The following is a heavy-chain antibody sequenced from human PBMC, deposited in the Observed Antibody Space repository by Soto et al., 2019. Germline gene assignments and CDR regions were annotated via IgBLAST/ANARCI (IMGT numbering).Heavy chain of an antibody. J-gene: IGHJ4*02. CDR1: GDSISTFY. Sequence: LSLTCTVSGDSISTFYWGWMRQSPGKELEWIGYVYYTGSTNYNPSLKSRVTISVDRSKNQFSLKLTSANAADTAVYYCARGRTVRNYADDSSDYFYFFDYWGQGTQVTVYS. D-gene: IGHD3-22*01. V-gene: IGHV4-59*01. CDR2: VYYTGST. CDR3: ARGRTVRNYADDSSDYFYFFDY.